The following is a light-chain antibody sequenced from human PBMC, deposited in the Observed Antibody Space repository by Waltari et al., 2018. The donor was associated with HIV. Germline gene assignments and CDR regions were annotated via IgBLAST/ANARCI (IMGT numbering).Light chain of an antibody. J-gene: IGKJ2*01. V-gene: IGKV1-39*01. Sequence: DIQMTTSPLCLSASVGDRVTITCRTSQNIGNYLNWYLHKPGTAPKLLIFGASSLQGGVPSRFSGAGSGTDFFLTISNLQLEDFGIYYCQQSYNSPPTFGRGTKLEL. CDR3: QQSYNSPPT. CDR1: QNIGNY. CDR2: GAS.